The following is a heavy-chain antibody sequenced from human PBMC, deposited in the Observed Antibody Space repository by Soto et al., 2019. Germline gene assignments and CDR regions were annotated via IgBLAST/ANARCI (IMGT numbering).Heavy chain of an antibody. D-gene: IGHD2-2*01. V-gene: IGHV1-69*13. CDR3: ARPWEYCSSTSCYFWFDP. J-gene: IGHJ5*02. Sequence: GASVKVSCKASGGTFSSYAISWVRQAPGQGLEWMGGIIPIFGTANYAQKFQGRVTITADESTSTAYMELSSLRSEDTAVYYCARPWEYCSSTSCYFWFDPWGQGTLVTVSS. CDR2: IIPIFGTA. CDR1: GGTFSSYA.